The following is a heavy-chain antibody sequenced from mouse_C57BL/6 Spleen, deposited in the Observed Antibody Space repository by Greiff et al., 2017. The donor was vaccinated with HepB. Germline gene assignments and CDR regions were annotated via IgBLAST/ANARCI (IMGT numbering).Heavy chain of an antibody. CDR2: IDPEDGDT. J-gene: IGHJ4*01. CDR1: GFNIKDYY. D-gene: IGHD2-3*01. V-gene: IGHV14-1*01. CDR3: TRSLNGRWLLLYYYAMDY. Sequence: EVQLQQSGAELVRPGASVKLSCTASGFNIKDYYMHWVKQRPEQGLEWIGRIDPEDGDTEYAPKFQGKATMTADTSSNTAYLQLSSLTSEDTAVYYCTRSLNGRWLLLYYYAMDYWGQGTSVTVSS.